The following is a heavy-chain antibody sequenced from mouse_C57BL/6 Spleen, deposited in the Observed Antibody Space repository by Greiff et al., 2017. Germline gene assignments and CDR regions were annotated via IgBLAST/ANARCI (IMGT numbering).Heavy chain of an antibody. CDR1: GYSFTDYN. V-gene: IGHV1-39*01. Sequence: VQLQQSGPELVKPGASVKISCKASGYSFTDYNMNWVKQSNGKSLEWIGVINPNYGTTSYHQKFKGKATLTVDHSSSTAYLPLNSLPSEDSAVYYCARGAVKGFDYWGQGTTLTVSS. CDR3: ARGAVKGFDY. J-gene: IGHJ2*01. D-gene: IGHD3-3*01. CDR2: INPNYGTT.